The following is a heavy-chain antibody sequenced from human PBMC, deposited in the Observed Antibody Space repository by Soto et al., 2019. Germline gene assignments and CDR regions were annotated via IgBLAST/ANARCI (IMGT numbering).Heavy chain of an antibody. V-gene: IGHV3-15*01. CDR1: GFAFNTAW. CDR3: AAGTGRTDFDY. D-gene: IGHD2-2*01. Sequence: EVQLVESGGDLVKPGGSLRLSCAASGFAFNTAWMSWVRQAPGKGLEWVGRIISKNHGGATDYTAPVKDRFIMSRDDSENTLYLQMNSLKTEDTAVYYCAAGTGRTDFDYWGQGTLVTVSS. CDR2: IISKNHGGAT. J-gene: IGHJ4*02.